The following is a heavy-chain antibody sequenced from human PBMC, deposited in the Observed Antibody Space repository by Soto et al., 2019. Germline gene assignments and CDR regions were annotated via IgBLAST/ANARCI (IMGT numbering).Heavy chain of an antibody. Sequence: PSETLSLTCAVYGGSFSGYYWSWIRQPPGKGLEWIGEINHSGSTNYNPSLKSRVTISVDTSKNQFSLKLSSVTAADTAVYYCARITMVRGVIIPRKPRKRDYFDYWGQGTLVTVS. CDR1: GGSFSGYY. CDR2: INHSGST. CDR3: ARITMVRGVIIPRKPRKRDYFDY. V-gene: IGHV4-34*01. J-gene: IGHJ4*02. D-gene: IGHD3-10*01.